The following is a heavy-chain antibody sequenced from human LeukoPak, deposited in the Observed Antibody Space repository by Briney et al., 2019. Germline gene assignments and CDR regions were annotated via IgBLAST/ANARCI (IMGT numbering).Heavy chain of an antibody. CDR2: MDPNSGHT. CDR3: TRKLRLDEH. J-gene: IGHJ4*02. Sequence: ASVKVSCKASGYTFITSDINWARQASGQGLEWMGYMDPNSGHTEFARKFQGRVIMTGDTSTSTAYMELSSLTPDDTAIYYCTRKLRLDEHWGQGTLVAVSS. CDR1: GYTFITSD. V-gene: IGHV1-8*01. D-gene: IGHD1-7*01.